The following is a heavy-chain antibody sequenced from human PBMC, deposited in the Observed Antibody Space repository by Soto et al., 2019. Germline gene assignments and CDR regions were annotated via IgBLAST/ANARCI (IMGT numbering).Heavy chain of an antibody. V-gene: IGHV3-30*18. D-gene: IGHD4-17*01. J-gene: IGHJ4*02. CDR1: GFTFSSYG. Sequence: GGSLRLSCAASGFTFSSYGMHWVRQAPGKGLEWVAVISYDGSNKYYADSVKGRFTISRDNSKNTLYLQMNSLRAEDTAVYYCAKEESSGDYGDYWGQGTLVTVSS. CDR2: ISYDGSNK. CDR3: AKEESSGDYGDY.